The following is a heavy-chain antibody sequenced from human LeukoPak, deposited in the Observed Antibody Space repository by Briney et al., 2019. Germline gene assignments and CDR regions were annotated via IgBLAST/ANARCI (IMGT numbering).Heavy chain of an antibody. CDR2: ISGSGGST. CDR1: GFTFSSYA. D-gene: IGHD2-21*01. J-gene: IGHJ4*02. Sequence: PGGSLRLSCAASGFTFSSYAMTWVRQAPGKGREWVSAISGSGGSTYYADSVKGRFTISRDNSKNTLYLQMNSLRAEDTAVYYCAKDMIVADYYFDYWGQGTLVTVSS. V-gene: IGHV3-23*01. CDR3: AKDMIVADYYFDY.